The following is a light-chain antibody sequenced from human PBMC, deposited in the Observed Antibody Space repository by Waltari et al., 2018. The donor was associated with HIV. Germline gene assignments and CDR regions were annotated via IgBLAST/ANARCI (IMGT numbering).Light chain of an antibody. Sequence: DIQMTQSPASLSASVGDRVTITCRASQSIGVYLNWCQQKPGKAPKVLIYVASSLYSGVPSRFSGSGSGTEFTLTITNLQPEDFATYYCQQSHSTPWTFGQGTNVEI. CDR1: QSIGVY. CDR2: VAS. V-gene: IGKV1-39*01. CDR3: QQSHSTPWT. J-gene: IGKJ1*01.